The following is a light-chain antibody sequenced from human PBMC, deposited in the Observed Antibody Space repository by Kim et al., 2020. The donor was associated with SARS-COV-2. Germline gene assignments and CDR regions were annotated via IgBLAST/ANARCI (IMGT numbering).Light chain of an antibody. CDR1: QSISSW. CDR3: QHYHSYPLT. J-gene: IGKJ4*01. Sequence: DIQMTQSPSTLSASVGDRVTITCRASQSISSWLAWYQQKPGKAPNLLIYKASDLQSGVPSRFSGSGSGTEFTLTISSLQPDDFATYYCQHYHSYPLTFGGGTKVDIK. V-gene: IGKV1-5*03. CDR2: KAS.